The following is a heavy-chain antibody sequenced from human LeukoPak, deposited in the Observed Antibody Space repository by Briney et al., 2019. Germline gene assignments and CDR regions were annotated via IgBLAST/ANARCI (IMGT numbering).Heavy chain of an antibody. J-gene: IGHJ4*02. CDR2: INHSGST. V-gene: IGHV4-34*01. CDR3: ARESDSYGQSHDY. Sequence: SETLSLTCAVYGGSFSGYYWSWIRQPPGKGLEWIGEINHSGSTNYNPSLKSRVTISVDTSKDQFSLKLSSVTAADTAVYYCARESDSYGQSHDYWGQGTLVTVSS. D-gene: IGHD5-18*01. CDR1: GGSFSGYY.